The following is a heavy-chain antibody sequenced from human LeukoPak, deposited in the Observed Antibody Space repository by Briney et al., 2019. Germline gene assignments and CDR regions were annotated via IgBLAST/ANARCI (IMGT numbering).Heavy chain of an antibody. CDR2: INPNSGGT. D-gene: IGHD6-13*01. CDR3: ARDWYHFAGTVGGGY. J-gene: IGHJ4*02. Sequence: GASVKVSCKASGYTFTGYYMHWVRQAPGQGLEWMGWINPNSGGTNYAQRFQGRVTMTRDTSISTAYMELSRLRSDDTAVYYCARDWYHFAGTVGGGYWGQGTLVTVSS. V-gene: IGHV1-2*02. CDR1: GYTFTGYY.